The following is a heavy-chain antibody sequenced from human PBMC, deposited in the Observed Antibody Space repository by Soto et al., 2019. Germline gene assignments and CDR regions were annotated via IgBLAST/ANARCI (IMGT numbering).Heavy chain of an antibody. V-gene: IGHV1-3*01. CDR3: ARDTGDGTFDF. CDR2: INAGYGNT. J-gene: IGHJ4*02. Sequence: ASVKVSCKASGYTFSIYAMHWVRQAPVQRLDWMGWINAGYGNTKSSQKFQDRVTISRDTSASTAYMELTSLRSEDTAVYYCARDTGDGTFDFWGQGTLVTVSS. D-gene: IGHD7-27*01. CDR1: GYTFSIYA.